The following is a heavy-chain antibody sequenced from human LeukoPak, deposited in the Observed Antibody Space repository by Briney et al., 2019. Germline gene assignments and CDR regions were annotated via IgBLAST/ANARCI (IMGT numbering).Heavy chain of an antibody. CDR1: GFTFSSYA. D-gene: IGHD2-2*01. V-gene: IGHV3-23*01. J-gene: IGHJ4*02. CDR2: ISGSGGST. CDR3: LGRYCSSTSCYYFDY. Sequence: PGGSLRLSCAASGFTFSSYAMSWVRQAPGKGLEWVSAISGSGGSTYYADSVKGRFTISRDNSKNTLYLQMNSLRAEDTAVYYCLGRYCSSTSCYYFDYWGQGTLVTVSS.